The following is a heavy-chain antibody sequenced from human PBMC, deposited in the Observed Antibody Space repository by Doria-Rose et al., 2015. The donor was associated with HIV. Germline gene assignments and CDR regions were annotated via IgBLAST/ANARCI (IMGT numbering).Heavy chain of an antibody. Sequence: VQLVESGPGLVKPSETLSLTCSVSGASVSSRGYYWNWIRQVPGKGLESLGYTYYTGTSDYSPSLKSRLNMAVDTSKNQFSPKLSFVTVADTAVYYCARMGSYRELDYWGQGARGIGS. D-gene: IGHD3-3*01. J-gene: IGHJ4*02. CDR3: ARMGSYRELDY. V-gene: IGHV4-31*03. CDR2: TYYTGTS. CDR1: GASVSSRGYY.